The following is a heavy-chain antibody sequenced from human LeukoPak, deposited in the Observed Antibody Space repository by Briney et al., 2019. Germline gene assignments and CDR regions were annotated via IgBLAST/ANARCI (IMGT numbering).Heavy chain of an antibody. D-gene: IGHD2/OR15-2a*01. CDR1: GGTFSSYA. V-gene: IGHV1-69*13. CDR3: ARDLLGSHTSFSSGAWDY. Sequence: GASVKVSCKASGGTFSSYAISWVRQAPGRGLEWMGGIIPIFGTANYAQKFQGRVTITADESTSTACMELSSLRAEDTAVYYCARDLLGSHTSFSSGAWDYWGQGTLVTVSS. CDR2: IIPIFGTA. J-gene: IGHJ4*02.